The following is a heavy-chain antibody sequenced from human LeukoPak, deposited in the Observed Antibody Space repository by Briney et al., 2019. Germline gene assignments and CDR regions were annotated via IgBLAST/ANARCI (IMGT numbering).Heavy chain of an antibody. CDR1: GGSLSGYY. D-gene: IGHD3-22*01. J-gene: IGHJ4*02. CDR2: INHSGST. CDR3: ARAGYYDSSGYYSLIDY. V-gene: IGHV4-34*01. Sequence: SETLSLTCAVYGGSLSGYYWSWIRQPPGKGLEWIGEINHSGSTNYNPSLKSRVTISVDTSKNQFSLKLSSVTAADTAVYYCARAGYYDSSGYYSLIDYWGQGTLVTVSS.